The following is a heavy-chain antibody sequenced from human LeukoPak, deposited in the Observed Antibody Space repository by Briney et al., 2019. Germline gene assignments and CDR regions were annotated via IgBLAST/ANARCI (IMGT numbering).Heavy chain of an antibody. D-gene: IGHD3-3*01. CDR2: ISGRGGNT. J-gene: IGHJ4*02. CDR3: AKGYDFLDY. Sequence: PGASLRLSCAASGFTFSSYAMSWARQAPGKGLEWVSDISGRGGNTYYADSVKGRFTISRDNSKNTLSLQMNSLRAEETAVYYCAKGYDFLDYWGQETLVTVSS. V-gene: IGHV3-23*01. CDR1: GFTFSSYA.